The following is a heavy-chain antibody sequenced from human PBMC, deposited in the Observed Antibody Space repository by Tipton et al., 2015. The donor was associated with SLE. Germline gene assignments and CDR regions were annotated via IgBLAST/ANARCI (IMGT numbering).Heavy chain of an antibody. Sequence: SLRLSCAASGFTFSSYWMSWVRQAPGKGLEWVANIKHDGSEKYYVDSVKGRFTISRDNAKNSLYLQMNSLRAEDTAVYYCAREAYSGSYFDYWGQGTLVTVSS. D-gene: IGHD1-26*01. V-gene: IGHV3-7*01. CDR2: IKHDGSEK. CDR1: GFTFSSYW. J-gene: IGHJ4*02. CDR3: AREAYSGSYFDY.